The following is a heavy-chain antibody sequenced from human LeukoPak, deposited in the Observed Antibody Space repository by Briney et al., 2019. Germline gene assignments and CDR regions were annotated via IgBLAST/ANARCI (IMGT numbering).Heavy chain of an antibody. D-gene: IGHD2-15*01. CDR2: IKQDGSEK. CDR1: GFTFSSYW. Sequence: LPGGSLRLSCAASGFTFSSYWMSWVPQAPGKGLEGVANIKQDGSEKYYVDSVKGRFTISRDNAKNSLYLQMNSLRAEDTAVYYCGYCSGGSCYSLYMDVWGKGTTVTVSS. J-gene: IGHJ6*03. CDR3: GYCSGGSCYSLYMDV. V-gene: IGHV3-7*01.